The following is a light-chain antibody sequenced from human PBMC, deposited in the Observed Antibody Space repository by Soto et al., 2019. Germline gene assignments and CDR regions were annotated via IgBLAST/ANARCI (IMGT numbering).Light chain of an antibody. J-gene: IGKJ1*01. CDR3: QHDDSFST. Sequence: DIQMTQSPSTLSASVGDRVTITCRASQSVGRWLVWYQQKPGSAPTVLLYKASTLKYGVPPMFSGSGSGTEFSITIRRLQPDYSATYCRQHDDSFSTFGQGTKVEIK. V-gene: IGKV1-5*03. CDR2: KAS. CDR1: QSVGRW.